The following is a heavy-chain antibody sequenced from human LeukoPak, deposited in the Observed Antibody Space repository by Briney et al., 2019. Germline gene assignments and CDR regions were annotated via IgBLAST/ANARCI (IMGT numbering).Heavy chain of an antibody. Sequence: PGGSLRLSCAASGFTFSSYGMHWVRQAPGQGLEWMGIINPSGGSTSYAQKFQGRVTMTRDTSTSTVYMELSSLRSEDTAVYYCARDSGVFRRNDTFDIWGQGTMVTVSS. J-gene: IGHJ3*02. V-gene: IGHV1-46*01. CDR1: GFTFSSYG. CDR3: ARDSGVFRRNDTFDI. D-gene: IGHD5-12*01. CDR2: INPSGGST.